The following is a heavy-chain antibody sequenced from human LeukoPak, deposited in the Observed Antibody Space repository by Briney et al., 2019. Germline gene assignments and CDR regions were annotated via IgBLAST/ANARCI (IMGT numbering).Heavy chain of an antibody. CDR1: GFTFSSYW. J-gene: IGHJ4*02. CDR2: IKQDGSEK. V-gene: IGHV3-7*01. D-gene: IGHD6-19*01. Sequence: QSGGSLRLSCAASGFTFSSYWMSWVRQAPGKGLEWVANIKQDGSEKYYVDSVKGRFTISRDNAKNSLYLQMNSLRAEDTAVYYCARGRISRANRSGWSPTYFDYWGQGTLVTVSS. CDR3: ARGRISRANRSGWSPTYFDY.